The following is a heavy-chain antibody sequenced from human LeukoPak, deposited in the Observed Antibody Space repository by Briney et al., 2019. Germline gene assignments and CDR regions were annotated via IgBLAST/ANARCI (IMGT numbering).Heavy chain of an antibody. D-gene: IGHD6-13*01. Sequence: GGSLRLSCAASGFTFNSYDMSWVRQIPGKGLQWVSAISGSGAATYYADSVKGRFTVSRDNSKNTVYLQMNSLRAEDTAVYYCARAILRYAGSWRHLKHWGQGTLLTVSS. CDR2: ISGSGAAT. J-gene: IGHJ1*01. CDR3: ARAILRYAGSWRHLKH. CDR1: GFTFNSYD. V-gene: IGHV3-23*01.